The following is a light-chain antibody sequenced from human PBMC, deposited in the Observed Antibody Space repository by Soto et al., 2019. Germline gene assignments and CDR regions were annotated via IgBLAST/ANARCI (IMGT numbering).Light chain of an antibody. Sequence: EIVLMQSPGTLSLSPGERATLSCRASQSVSNNYVAWYQQKPGQAPRLLIAGASSRATGIPDRFSGSGSGTDFTLTISRLEPEDFGVYYCQQYGSSPPLTFGGGTKVEIK. CDR3: QQYGSSPPLT. J-gene: IGKJ4*01. CDR1: QSVSNNY. CDR2: GAS. V-gene: IGKV3-20*01.